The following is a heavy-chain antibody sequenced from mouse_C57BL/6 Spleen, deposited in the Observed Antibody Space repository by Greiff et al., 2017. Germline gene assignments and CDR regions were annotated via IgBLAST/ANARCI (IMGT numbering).Heavy chain of an antibody. D-gene: IGHD2-3*01. Sequence: VQLQQSDAELVKPGASVKISCKVSGYTFTDHTIHWMKQRPEQGLEWIGYIYPRDGSTKYNEKFKGKATLSADKSSSTDYMQLNSLTSEDSAVYFCARRGTYDGCYVGAMGDWGQGTSVTVSS. V-gene: IGHV1-78*01. CDR1: GYTFTDHT. CDR2: IYPRDGST. CDR3: ARRGTYDGCYVGAMGD. J-gene: IGHJ4*01.